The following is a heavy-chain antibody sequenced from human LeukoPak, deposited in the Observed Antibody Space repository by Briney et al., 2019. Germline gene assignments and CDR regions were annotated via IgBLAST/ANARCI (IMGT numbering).Heavy chain of an antibody. D-gene: IGHD3-22*01. V-gene: IGHV3-7*03. CDR3: AKDSAEDYYDSSGYYSSGAFDI. CDR1: GFMFSTYW. Sequence: PGGSLRLSCAASGFMFSTYWVSWVRQAPGKGLEWVANIKQDGSEKYYVDSVKGRFTISRDNAKNSLYLQMNSLRAEDTALYYCAKDSAEDYYDSSGYYSSGAFDIWGQGTMVTVSS. CDR2: IKQDGSEK. J-gene: IGHJ3*02.